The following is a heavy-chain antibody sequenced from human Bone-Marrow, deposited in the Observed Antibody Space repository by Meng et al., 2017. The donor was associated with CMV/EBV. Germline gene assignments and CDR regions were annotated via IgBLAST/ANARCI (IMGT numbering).Heavy chain of an antibody. V-gene: IGHV4-59*01. J-gene: IGHJ4*02. D-gene: IGHD5-12*01. Sequence: SETLSLTCTVSGGSISSYSWSWIRQPPGKRLEWIGYIYYTGITNYNSSLKGRVTISVDTSKNQFTLKLTAVTAAETAVYYCTRSPRGSPPAFDYWGQGTRVTVSS. CDR1: GGSISSYS. CDR3: TRSPRGSPPAFDY. CDR2: IYYTGIT.